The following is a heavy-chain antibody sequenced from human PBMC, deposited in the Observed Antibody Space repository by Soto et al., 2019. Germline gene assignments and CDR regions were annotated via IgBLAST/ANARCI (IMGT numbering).Heavy chain of an antibody. CDR3: AKATATSGGAFEI. V-gene: IGHV3-23*01. J-gene: IGHJ3*02. CDR1: GFICSSYD. Sequence: SCKASGFICSSYDMSWVRQAPGKGLEWVSTILVGGRPHYEDSVKGRFTISRDTSKNTVYLQMNSLTAGDTAVYYCAKATATSGGAFEIYGQGAMVTVSS. D-gene: IGHD1-1*01. CDR2: ILVGGRP.